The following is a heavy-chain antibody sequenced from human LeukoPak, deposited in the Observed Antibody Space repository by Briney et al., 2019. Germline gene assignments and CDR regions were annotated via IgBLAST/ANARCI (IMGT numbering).Heavy chain of an antibody. CDR1: GGSINSYY. CDR2: IYYSGST. D-gene: IGHD4-17*01. CDR3: ARHDYGDYVSSWFDP. V-gene: IGHV4-59*08. Sequence: SETLSLTCTVSGGSINSYYWSWIRQPPGKGLEWLGYIYYSGSTNYNPSLKSRVTISVDTSKNQSSLKLSSVTAADTAVYYCARHDYGDYVSSWFDPWGQGTLVTVSS. J-gene: IGHJ5*02.